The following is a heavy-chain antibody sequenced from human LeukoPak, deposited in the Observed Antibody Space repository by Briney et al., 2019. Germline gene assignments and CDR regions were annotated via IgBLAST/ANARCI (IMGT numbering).Heavy chain of an antibody. CDR3: ARDQATSGGGLDS. CDR2: IYTGGTT. Sequence: GGSLRLSCAASGFTVTGTHMSWVRQAPGKGLEWVSAIYTGGTTYYSDSVEGRFTISRDGSKNILYLQMDSLRVEDTAVYYRARDQATSGGGLDSWGQGTLVTVSS. J-gene: IGHJ4*02. V-gene: IGHV3-53*01. D-gene: IGHD3-16*01. CDR1: GFTVTGTH.